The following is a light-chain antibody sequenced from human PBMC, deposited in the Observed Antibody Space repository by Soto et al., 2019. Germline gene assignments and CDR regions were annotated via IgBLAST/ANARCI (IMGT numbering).Light chain of an antibody. V-gene: IGKV3-11*01. CDR2: DAS. Sequence: FVLTQSPGTLSLSPGERATLSCRASQTVRNNYLAWYQQKPGQAPRLLIYDASNRATGIPARFSGSGSGTDFTLTISSLEPEDFAVYYCQQRSNWPITFGQGTRLEIK. CDR3: QQRSNWPIT. CDR1: QTVRNNY. J-gene: IGKJ5*01.